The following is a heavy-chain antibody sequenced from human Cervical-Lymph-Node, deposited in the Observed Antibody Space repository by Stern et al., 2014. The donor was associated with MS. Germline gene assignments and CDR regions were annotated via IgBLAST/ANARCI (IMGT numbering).Heavy chain of an antibody. CDR3: ARDKVGATFPDEYYYYYGMDV. Sequence: EKQLVESGGGLVKPGGSLRLSCEASGFTFSNYSMNWVRQAPGKGLEWVASISSSRRYICYTDSVTCRFTISRDNAKNSLYLQMNSLRAEDTAVYYCARDKVGATFPDEYYYYYGMDVWGQGTTVTVSS. D-gene: IGHD1-26*01. CDR1: GFTFSNYS. J-gene: IGHJ6*02. V-gene: IGHV3-21*01. CDR2: ISSSRRYI.